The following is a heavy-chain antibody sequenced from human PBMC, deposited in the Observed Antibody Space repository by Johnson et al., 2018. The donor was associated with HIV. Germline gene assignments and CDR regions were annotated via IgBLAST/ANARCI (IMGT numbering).Heavy chain of an antibody. J-gene: IGHJ3*01. CDR1: GFTFDDSG. CDR3: AKRRVAGDDAFDV. D-gene: IGHD6-19*01. CDR2: INWNGGST. Sequence: VQLVESGGGVVRPGGSLRLSCAASGFTFDDSGMSWVRQAPGKGLEWVSGINWNGGSTGYADSVKGRFTISRDDSKNTLYLQMNSLKTEDTAVYYCAKRRVAGDDAFDVWGQGTMVIVSS. V-gene: IGHV3-20*04.